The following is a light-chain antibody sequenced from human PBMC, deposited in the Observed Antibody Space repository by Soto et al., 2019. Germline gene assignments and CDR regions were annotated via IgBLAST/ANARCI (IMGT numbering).Light chain of an antibody. CDR1: SGDVGPYNF. Sequence: QSALTQPASVSGSPGQSITISCTGTSGDVGPYNFVSWYQQHPGKVPKLIIFEVISRPSGVSSRFSGSKSGTTAFLTISDIQADDEADYYGSSCTRLKTRVFGGGTKLTGL. J-gene: IGLJ2*01. CDR2: EVI. V-gene: IGLV2-14*01. CDR3: SSCTRLKTRV.